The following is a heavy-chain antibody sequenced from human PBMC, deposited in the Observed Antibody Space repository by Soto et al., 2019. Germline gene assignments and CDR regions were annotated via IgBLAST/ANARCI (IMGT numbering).Heavy chain of an antibody. CDR1: GGSISSGGYY. D-gene: IGHD3-16*01. CDR2: IYYSGST. CDR3: GRVFGVTRWGSWFDP. V-gene: IGHV4-31*03. J-gene: IGHJ5*02. Sequence: QVQLQESGPGLVKPSQTLSLTCTVSGGSISSGGYYWSWIRQHPGQGLEWIGYIYYSGSTYYNQSLKSRVTKSVDTSKNQFALKLSSVTAAVTAVYYCGRVFGVTRWGSWFDPWGQGTLVTVSS.